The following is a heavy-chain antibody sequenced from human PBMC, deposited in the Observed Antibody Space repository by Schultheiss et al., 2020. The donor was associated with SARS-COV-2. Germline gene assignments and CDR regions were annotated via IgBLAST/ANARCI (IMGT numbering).Heavy chain of an antibody. CDR2: ISSSGSTI. CDR3: ARAGTTWFADIDY. D-gene: IGHD2/OR15-2a*01. J-gene: IGHJ4*02. CDR1: GFTFSSYG. V-gene: IGHV3-48*04. Sequence: GGSLRLSCAASGFTFSSYGMHWVRQAPGKGLEWVSYISSSGSTIYYADSVKGRFTISRDNAKNSLYLQMNSLRAGDTAVYYCARAGTTWFADIDYWGQGTLVTVSS.